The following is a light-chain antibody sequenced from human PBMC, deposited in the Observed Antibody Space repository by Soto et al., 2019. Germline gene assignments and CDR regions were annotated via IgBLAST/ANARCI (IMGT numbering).Light chain of an antibody. CDR1: SSDVGGYNY. J-gene: IGLJ2*01. Sequence: QSALTQPPSASGSPGQSVTISCTGTSSDVGGYNYVSWYQQHPGKAPKLMIYEVSKRPSGVPDRFSGSKSGNTASLTVSGLQAEDEADYYCSSYAGSRDLVVFGGATKLTVL. CDR3: SSYAGSRDLVV. V-gene: IGLV2-8*01. CDR2: EVS.